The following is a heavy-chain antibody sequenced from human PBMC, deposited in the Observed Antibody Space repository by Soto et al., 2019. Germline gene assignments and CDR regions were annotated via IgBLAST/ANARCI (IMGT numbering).Heavy chain of an antibody. CDR1: GFTFTSSA. CDR2: IVVGSGNT. CDR3: AADRMIVENDAFDI. J-gene: IGHJ3*02. V-gene: IGHV1-58*01. D-gene: IGHD3-22*01. Sequence: SVKVSCKASGFTFTSSAVQWVRQARGQRLEWIGWIVVGSGNTNYAQKFQERVTITRDMSTSTAYMELSSLRSEDTAVYYCAADRMIVENDAFDIWGQGTMVTVSS.